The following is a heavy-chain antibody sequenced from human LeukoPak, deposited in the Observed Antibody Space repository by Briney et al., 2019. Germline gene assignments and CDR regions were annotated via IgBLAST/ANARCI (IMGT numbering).Heavy chain of an antibody. Sequence: ASVKVSCKASGYTFTSYAMHWVRQAPGQRLEWMGWINAGNGNTKYSQKFQGRVTITRDTSASTAYMELRSLRSDDTAVYYCARDRGIAAAGTGVVGYWGQGTLVTVSS. CDR3: ARDRGIAAAGTGVVGY. D-gene: IGHD6-13*01. J-gene: IGHJ4*02. V-gene: IGHV1-3*01. CDR2: INAGNGNT. CDR1: GYTFTSYA.